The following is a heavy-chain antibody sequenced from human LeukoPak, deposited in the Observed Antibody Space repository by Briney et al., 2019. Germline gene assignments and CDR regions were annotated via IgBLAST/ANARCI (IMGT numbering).Heavy chain of an antibody. J-gene: IGHJ4*02. Sequence: PGGSLRLSCAASGLTFSTYAMSWVRQAPGKGLEWVSTISGNGGTTYYADSVKGRFTISRDNSKNTLYLKMNSLRVEDTAVYYCAKPPPDSSSWLFDYWGQGTLVTVSS. CDR1: GLTFSTYA. CDR3: AKPPPDSSSWLFDY. V-gene: IGHV3-23*01. D-gene: IGHD6-13*01. CDR2: ISGNGGTT.